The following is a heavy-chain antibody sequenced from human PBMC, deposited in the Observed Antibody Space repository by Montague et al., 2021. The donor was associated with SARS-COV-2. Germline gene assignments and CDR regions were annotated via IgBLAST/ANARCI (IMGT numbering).Heavy chain of an antibody. CDR1: GDSISTDNW. Sequence: SETLSLTCVVSGDSISTDNWWTWVRLPPGRGLEWVGEIYHTGSTKYKPSLKSRVSMSVDKSWNQFSLKLSSVTAADTAVYYCARLPTSYYYDSKAAPATPDAFDIWGQGAMVTVSS. CDR2: IYHTGST. J-gene: IGHJ3*02. D-gene: IGHD3-22*01. CDR3: ARLPTSYYYDSKAAPATPDAFDI. V-gene: IGHV4-4*02.